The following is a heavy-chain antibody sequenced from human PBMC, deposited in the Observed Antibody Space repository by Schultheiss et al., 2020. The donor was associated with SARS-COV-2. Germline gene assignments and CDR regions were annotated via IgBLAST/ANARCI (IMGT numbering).Heavy chain of an antibody. J-gene: IGHJ4*02. D-gene: IGHD6-6*01. V-gene: IGHV4-59*08. CDR3: ARSLSSIAAHFDY. Sequence: SETLSLTCAVYGGSFSGYYWSWIRQPPGKGLEWIGYIYYSGSTNYNPSLKSRVTISVDTSKNQFSLKLSSVTAADTAVYYCARSLSSIAAHFDYWGQGTLVTVSS. CDR2: IYYSGST. CDR1: GGSFSGYY.